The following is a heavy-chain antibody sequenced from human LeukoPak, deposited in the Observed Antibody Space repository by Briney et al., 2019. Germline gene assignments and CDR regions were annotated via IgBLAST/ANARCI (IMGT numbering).Heavy chain of an antibody. CDR1: GFTFSSYS. V-gene: IGHV3-21*01. J-gene: IGHJ4*02. Sequence: PGGSLRLSCAASGFTFSSYSMNWVRQTPGKGLEWVSSISSSGSYIYYADAVKGRFTISRDNSKNTLYLQMRSLRGEDTAVYYCYVSGWTEDIDNWGQGTLVTVSS. CDR2: ISSSGSYI. CDR3: YVSGWTEDIDN. D-gene: IGHD6-19*01.